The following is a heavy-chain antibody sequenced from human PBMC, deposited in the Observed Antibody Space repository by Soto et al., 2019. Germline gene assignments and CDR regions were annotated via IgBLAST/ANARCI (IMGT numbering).Heavy chain of an antibody. D-gene: IGHD3-10*01. Sequence: QVQLQQSGPGLVKPSQTLSLTCAISGDSVSSNSAAWNWIRQSPSRGLEWLGRTYYRSRWYNDYAVSVKSRITINPDTSKNQFSLQLNSVTPEDTAVYYCASTYYYGSGSSTKTRPFDYWGQGTLVTVSS. CDR2: TYYRSRWYN. CDR1: GDSVSSNSAA. V-gene: IGHV6-1*01. J-gene: IGHJ4*02. CDR3: ASTYYYGSGSSTKTRPFDY.